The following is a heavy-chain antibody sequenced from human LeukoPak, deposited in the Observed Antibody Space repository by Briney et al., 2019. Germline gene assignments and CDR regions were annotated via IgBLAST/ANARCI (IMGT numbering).Heavy chain of an antibody. J-gene: IGHJ6*02. D-gene: IGHD2-2*01. CDR1: GYTFTSYG. CDR2: ISAYNGNT. V-gene: IGHV1-18*01. Sequence: ASVKVSCKASGYTFTSYGISWVRQAPGQGLEWMGWISAYNGNTNYAQKLQGRVTITTDTSTSTAYMELRSLRSDDTAVYYCARRAPVVPAVRYYYYGMDVWGQGTTVTVSS. CDR3: ARRAPVVPAVRYYYYGMDV.